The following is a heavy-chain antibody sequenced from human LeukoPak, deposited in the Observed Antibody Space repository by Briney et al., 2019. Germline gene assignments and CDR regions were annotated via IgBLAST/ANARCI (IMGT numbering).Heavy chain of an antibody. CDR3: AKDVRSKAIFLTGYTLIRFDP. J-gene: IGHJ5*02. CDR2: IYYSGST. V-gene: IGHV4-39*07. CDR1: GGSISSSSYY. D-gene: IGHD3-9*01. Sequence: SETLSLTCTVSGGSISSSSYYWGWIRQPPGKGLEWIGSIYYSGSTYYNPSLKSRATISVDTSKNQFSLKLSSVTAAGTAVYYCAKDVRSKAIFLTGYTLIRFDPWGQGTLVTVSS.